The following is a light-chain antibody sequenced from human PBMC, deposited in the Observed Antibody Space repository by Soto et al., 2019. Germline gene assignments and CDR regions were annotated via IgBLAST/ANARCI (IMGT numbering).Light chain of an antibody. Sequence: DIVMTQSPSSLSASVGDRVTITCRASQSISSYLNWYQQKPGKAPKLLIYDASNLETGVPSRFSGSGSGTDFTFTISSLQPEDIATYYCQQYDNLPLTFGGGTKVDIK. J-gene: IGKJ4*01. CDR2: DAS. V-gene: IGKV1-33*01. CDR1: QSISSY. CDR3: QQYDNLPLT.